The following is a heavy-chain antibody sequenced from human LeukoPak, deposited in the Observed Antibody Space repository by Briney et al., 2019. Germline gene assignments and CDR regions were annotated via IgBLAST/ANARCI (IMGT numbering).Heavy chain of an antibody. Sequence: GGSLRLSCAAFGFTFSDYYMSWIRQAPGKGLEWVSYISSSGSTIYYADSVKGRFTISRDNSKNTLYLQMNSLRAEDTAVYYCAKSPGGVVSTSFDNWGQGTLVTVSS. J-gene: IGHJ4*02. CDR3: AKSPGGVVSTSFDN. D-gene: IGHD2-2*01. CDR1: GFTFSDYY. CDR2: ISSSGSTI. V-gene: IGHV3-11*01.